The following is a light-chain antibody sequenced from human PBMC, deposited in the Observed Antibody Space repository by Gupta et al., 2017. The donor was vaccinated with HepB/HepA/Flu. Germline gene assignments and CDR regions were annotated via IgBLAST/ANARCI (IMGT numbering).Light chain of an antibody. CDR3: QQRSNWLFT. CDR2: DAS. CDR1: QSVSGY. V-gene: IGKV3-11*01. J-gene: IGKJ3*01. Sequence: EIVLTQSPAPLSLSPGERATLSCRASQSVSGYLAWYQQKPGQAPRLLIYDASNRATGIPARFSGSGSGTDFTLTISSLEPEDFAVYYCQQRSNWLFTFGPGTKVDIK.